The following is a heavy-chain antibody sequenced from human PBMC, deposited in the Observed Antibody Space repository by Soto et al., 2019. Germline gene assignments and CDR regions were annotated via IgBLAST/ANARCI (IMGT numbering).Heavy chain of an antibody. D-gene: IGHD3-22*01. CDR3: ARTESPPKVITFFDA. V-gene: IGHV3-11*06. J-gene: IGHJ4*02. CDR2: ISQSYSYT. Sequence: GGSLRLSCAASGFSIRDYYMNWIRQAPGKGLEWLAYISQSYSYTNYADSVKGRFTISRDNANDSVYLQMNSLRADDSAIYYCARTESPPKVITFFDAWGQGALVTVSS. CDR1: GFSIRDYY.